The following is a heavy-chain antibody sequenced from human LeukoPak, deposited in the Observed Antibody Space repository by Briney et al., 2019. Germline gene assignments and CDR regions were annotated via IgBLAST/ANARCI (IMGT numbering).Heavy chain of an antibody. Sequence: GGSLRLSCAASGFTFSSYAMSWVRQAPGKGLEWVSAISGSGGSTYYADSVKGRFTISRDNSKNTLYLQMNSLRAEDTAVYYCAKRLVDSSGYYYGQDYWGQGTLVTVSS. D-gene: IGHD3-22*01. CDR3: AKRLVDSSGYYYGQDY. CDR1: GFTFSSYA. J-gene: IGHJ4*02. V-gene: IGHV3-23*01. CDR2: ISGSGGST.